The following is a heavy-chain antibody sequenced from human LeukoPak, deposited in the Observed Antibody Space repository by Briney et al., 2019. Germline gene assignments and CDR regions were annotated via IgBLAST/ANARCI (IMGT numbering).Heavy chain of an antibody. Sequence: PGGSLRLSCAASEFAFSSYSMNWVRQAPGKGPEWVSSISSGSSYIYCTDSVKGRFTISRDDAKNSLYLQMNSLRAEDTAVYYCTRASGWDDAFDIWGQGTMVTVSS. D-gene: IGHD6-19*01. V-gene: IGHV3-21*04. CDR1: EFAFSSYS. CDR2: ISSGSSYI. CDR3: TRASGWDDAFDI. J-gene: IGHJ3*02.